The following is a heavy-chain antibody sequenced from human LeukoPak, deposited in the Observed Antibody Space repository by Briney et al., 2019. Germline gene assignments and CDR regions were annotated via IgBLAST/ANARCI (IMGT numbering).Heavy chain of an antibody. J-gene: IGHJ4*02. CDR1: GYTFTAYY. Sequence: ASVKVSCKASGYTFTAYYLHWVRQAPGQGLEWMGWINSNSGDTNSAQKFQGRVTLTRDTSITTAYMEMSSLSSDDTAVYYCVRVSLSPLLPIDYWGQGTLVIVSS. V-gene: IGHV1-2*02. CDR2: INSNSGDT. D-gene: IGHD2-15*01. CDR3: VRVSLSPLLPIDY.